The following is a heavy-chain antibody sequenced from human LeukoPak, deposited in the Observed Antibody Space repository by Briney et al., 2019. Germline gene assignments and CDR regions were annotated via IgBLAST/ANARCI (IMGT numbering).Heavy chain of an antibody. CDR3: ARGLGSLPSAGY. D-gene: IGHD4-17*01. CDR2: IYYSGST. Sequence: SETLSLTCTVSGGSISSYYWSWIRQPSGKGLEWIGYIYYSGSTNYNPSLKSRVTISVDTSKNQFSLKLSSVTAADTAVYYCARGLGSLPSAGYWGQGTLVTVSS. V-gene: IGHV4-59*01. CDR1: GGSISSYY. J-gene: IGHJ4*02.